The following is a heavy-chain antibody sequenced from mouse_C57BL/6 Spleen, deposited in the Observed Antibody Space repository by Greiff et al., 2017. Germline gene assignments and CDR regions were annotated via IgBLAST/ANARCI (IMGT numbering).Heavy chain of an antibody. CDR2: ISSGSSTI. J-gene: IGHJ4*01. Sequence: DVKLVESGGGLVKPGGSLKLSCAASGFTFSDYGMHWVRQAPEKGLEWVAYISSGSSTIYYADTVKGRFTISRDNAKNTLFLQMTSLRSEDTAMYYCARKERYYAMGDWGQGTSVTVAS. CDR3: ARKERYYAMGD. CDR1: GFTFSDYG. V-gene: IGHV5-17*01.